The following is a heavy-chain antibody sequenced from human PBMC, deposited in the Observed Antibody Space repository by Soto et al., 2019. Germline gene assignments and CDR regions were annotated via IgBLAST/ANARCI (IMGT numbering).Heavy chain of an antibody. V-gene: IGHV3-23*01. CDR1: GFTFSSYA. CDR3: TRYCPTASCYIRYGMDV. D-gene: IGHD2-2*02. CDR2: ISGSGGTT. J-gene: IGHJ6*02. Sequence: EVQLLESGGGLLRPGGSLRLSCAASGFTFSSYAMPWVRKAPGKGLEWVSTISGSGGTTYYADSVRGRFTISRDNSKNTLYLQMNTLRAEDTALYSCTRYCPTASCYIRYGMDVWGQGTTVTVSS.